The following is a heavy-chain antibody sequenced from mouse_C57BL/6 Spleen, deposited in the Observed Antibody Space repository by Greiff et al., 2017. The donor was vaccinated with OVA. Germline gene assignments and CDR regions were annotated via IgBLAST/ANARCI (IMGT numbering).Heavy chain of an antibody. V-gene: IGHV1-4*01. CDR2: INPSSGYT. D-gene: IGHD4-1*01. CDR3: ARGGNWDYFDY. Sequence: QVQLQQSGAELARPGASVKMSCKASGYTFTSYTMHWVKQRPGQGLEWIGYINPSSGYTKYNQKFKDKATLTADKSSSTAYMQLSSLTSEDSAVYYCARGGNWDYFDYWGQGTTLTVSS. CDR1: GYTFTSYT. J-gene: IGHJ2*01.